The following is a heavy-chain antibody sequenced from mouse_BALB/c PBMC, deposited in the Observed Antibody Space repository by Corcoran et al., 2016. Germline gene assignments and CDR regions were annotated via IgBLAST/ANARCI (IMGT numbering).Heavy chain of an antibody. CDR3: ARSFWFAY. Sequence: EVQLPQSGPELVKPGASVKISCNASDYSFTDYYMHWVKQSHVKGLEWIGRINPYNGVTSYNQNFKDKATLTVDKSSSTTYMELHSLTSEDSAVYDCARSFWFAYWGQGTLVTVSA. J-gene: IGHJ3*01. CDR1: DYSFTDYY. V-gene: IGHV1-26*01. CDR2: INPYNGVT.